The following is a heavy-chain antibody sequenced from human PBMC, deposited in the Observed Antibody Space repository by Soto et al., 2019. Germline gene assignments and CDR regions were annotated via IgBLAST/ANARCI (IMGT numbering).Heavy chain of an antibody. Sequence: VQLVQSGDEVKKPGASVKVSCKASGYTFMTYGINWVRQAPGQGLEWMGSISGYNGKTNYAQKVQDRVTMTIDTSTGTANMELRSLRYGDTAVYSCASGFIVRGVIGIDYWGQGTLVTVSS. D-gene: IGHD3-10*01. CDR3: ASGFIVRGVIGIDY. J-gene: IGHJ4*02. CDR1: GYTFMTYG. V-gene: IGHV1-18*04. CDR2: ISGYNGKT.